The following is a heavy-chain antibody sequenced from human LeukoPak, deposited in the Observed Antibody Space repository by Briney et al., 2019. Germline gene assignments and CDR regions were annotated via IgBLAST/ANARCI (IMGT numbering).Heavy chain of an antibody. Sequence: GRPLRLSCAASGFTFDDYAMHWVRQAPGKGLKWLSGISWNSGSIGYADSVKGRFTISRDNAKNSLYLQMNSLRAEDMALYYCARAYSSGSPYFDYWGQGTLVTVSS. V-gene: IGHV3-9*03. CDR2: ISWNSGSI. D-gene: IGHD6-19*01. CDR1: GFTFDDYA. J-gene: IGHJ4*02. CDR3: ARAYSSGSPYFDY.